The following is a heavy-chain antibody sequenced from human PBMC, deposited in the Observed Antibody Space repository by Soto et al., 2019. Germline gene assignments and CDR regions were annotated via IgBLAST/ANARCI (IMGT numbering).Heavy chain of an antibody. V-gene: IGHV3-30-3*01. D-gene: IGHD6-13*01. J-gene: IGHJ3*02. Sequence: GGTLRLSCAASGFTFSSYAMHWVRQAPGKGLEWVAVISYDGSNKYCADSVKGRFTISRDNSKNTLYLQMNSLRAEDTAVYYCASLLAAAGPDAFDIWGQGTMVTVSS. CDR3: ASLLAAAGPDAFDI. CDR1: GFTFSSYA. CDR2: ISYDGSNK.